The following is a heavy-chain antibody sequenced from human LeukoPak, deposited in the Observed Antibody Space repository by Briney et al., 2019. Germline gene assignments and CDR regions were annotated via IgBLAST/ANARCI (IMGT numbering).Heavy chain of an antibody. CDR3: AREHVTMVRGVINYFDY. D-gene: IGHD3-10*01. J-gene: IGHJ4*02. Sequence: GGSLRLSCAASGFTFSSYSMNWVRQAPGKGLEGVSYISSSSSTIYYADSVKGRFTISRDNAKNSLYLQMNSLRAEDTAVYYCAREHVTMVRGVINYFDYWGQGTLVTVSS. CDR1: GFTFSSYS. V-gene: IGHV3-48*04. CDR2: ISSSSSTI.